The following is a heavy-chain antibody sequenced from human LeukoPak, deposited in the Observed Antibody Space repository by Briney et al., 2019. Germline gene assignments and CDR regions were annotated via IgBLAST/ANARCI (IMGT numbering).Heavy chain of an antibody. Sequence: SETLSLTCAVYGGSFSGYYWSWIRQPPGKGLEWIGEINHSGSTNYNPSLKSRVTISVDTSKNQFSLKLSSVTAADTAVYYCARGSGFFEWLLLWGQGTLVTVSS. CDR1: GGSFSGYY. J-gene: IGHJ4*02. D-gene: IGHD3-3*01. CDR3: ARGSGFFEWLLL. CDR2: INHSGST. V-gene: IGHV4-34*01.